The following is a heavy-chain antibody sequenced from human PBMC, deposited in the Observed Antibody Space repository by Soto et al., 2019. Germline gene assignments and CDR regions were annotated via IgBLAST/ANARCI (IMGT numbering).Heavy chain of an antibody. CDR3: AGGSGWLSDY. CDR2: IRKDGSEK. J-gene: IGHJ4*02. V-gene: IGHV3-7*03. CDR1: GFSISSYW. Sequence: EVQLVESGGGLVQPGGSLRLSCAASGFSISSYWMNWVRQAPGKGLEWVAIIRKDGSEKYYVDSVKGRFTISRDNAKNSLYLQMNSQRDDDTAVYYCAGGSGWLSDYWGRGTLVTVSS. D-gene: IGHD6-19*01.